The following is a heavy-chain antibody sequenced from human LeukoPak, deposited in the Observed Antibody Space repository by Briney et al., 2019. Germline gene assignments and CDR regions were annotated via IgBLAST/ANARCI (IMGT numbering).Heavy chain of an antibody. D-gene: IGHD3-22*01. CDR3: ARDRPITMSAFDI. CDR1: GFTFSSYS. V-gene: IGHV3-21*01. Sequence: GGSLRLSCAASGFTFSSYSMNWVRQAPGKGLEWVSSISSSSSYIYYADSVKGRFTISRDNAKNSLYLQMNSLRAEDTAVYYCARDRPITMSAFDIWGQGTMVTVSS. J-gene: IGHJ3*02. CDR2: ISSSSSYI.